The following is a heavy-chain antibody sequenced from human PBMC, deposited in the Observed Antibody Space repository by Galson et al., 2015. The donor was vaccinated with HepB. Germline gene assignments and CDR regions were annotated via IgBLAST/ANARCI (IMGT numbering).Heavy chain of an antibody. CDR1: GGSISSYY. V-gene: IGHV4-59*01. Sequence: ETLSLTCTVSGGSISSYYWSWIRQPPGKGLEWIGYIYYSGSTNYNPSLKSRVTISVDTSKNQFSLKLSSVTAADTAVYYCARTITDSSGYYYLFDYWGQGTLVTVSS. CDR2: IYYSGST. CDR3: ARTITDSSGYYYLFDY. D-gene: IGHD3-22*01. J-gene: IGHJ4*02.